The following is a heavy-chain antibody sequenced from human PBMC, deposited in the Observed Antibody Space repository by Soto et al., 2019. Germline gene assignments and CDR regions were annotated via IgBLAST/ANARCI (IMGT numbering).Heavy chain of an antibody. Sequence: PGGSLRLSCVASGFSFSEYYLSWIRQSPGKRLEWLSYISGSGHNIYYADSVKGRCTISRDNDKKTLYLHMNSLRAEDTAVYYCARDRLGNKYNWFDPWGQGTLVTVSS. D-gene: IGHD7-27*01. V-gene: IGHV3-11*04. CDR1: GFSFSEYY. J-gene: IGHJ5*02. CDR2: ISGSGHNI. CDR3: ARDRLGNKYNWFDP.